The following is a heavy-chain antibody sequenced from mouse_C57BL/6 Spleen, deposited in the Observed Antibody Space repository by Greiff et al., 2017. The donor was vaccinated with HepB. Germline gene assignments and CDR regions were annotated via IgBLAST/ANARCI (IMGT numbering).Heavy chain of an antibody. CDR1: GYTFTSYG. Sequence: QVQLQHSGAELARPGASVKLSCKASGYTFTSYGISWVKQRTGQGLEWIGEIYPRSGNTYYNEKFKGKATLTADKSSSTAYMELRSLTSEDSAVYFCAREPIITTVVATDYWGQGTTLTVSS. D-gene: IGHD1-1*01. CDR3: AREPIITTVVATDY. J-gene: IGHJ2*01. CDR2: IYPRSGNT. V-gene: IGHV1-81*01.